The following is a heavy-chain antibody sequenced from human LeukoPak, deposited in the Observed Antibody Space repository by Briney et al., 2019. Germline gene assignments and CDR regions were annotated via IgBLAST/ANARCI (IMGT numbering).Heavy chain of an antibody. CDR2: TRNKANSYTT. V-gene: IGHV3-72*01. D-gene: IGHD6-13*01. J-gene: IGHJ4*02. CDR1: GFTFSDHY. CDR3: ARVTSSSWYGGIFDY. Sequence: PGGSLRLSCAASGFTFSDHYMDWVRQAPGKGLEWVGRTRNKANSYTTEYAASVKGRFTISRDDSKNSLYLQMNSLKTEDTAVYYCARVTSSSWYGGIFDYWGQGTLVTVSS.